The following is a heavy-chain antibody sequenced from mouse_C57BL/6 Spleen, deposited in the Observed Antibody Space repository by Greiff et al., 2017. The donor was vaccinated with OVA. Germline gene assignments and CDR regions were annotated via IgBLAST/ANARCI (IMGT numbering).Heavy chain of an antibody. CDR1: GYSITSGYY. Sequence: VQLKESGPGLVKPSQSLSLTCSVTGYSITSGYYWNWLRQFPGNKLEWMGYISYDGSNNYNPSLKNRISITRDTSKNQFFLKLNSVTTEDTATDYGARCDYDGYYYAMDYWGQGTSVTVSS. CDR2: ISYDGSN. V-gene: IGHV3-6*01. D-gene: IGHD2-4*01. CDR3: ARCDYDGYYYAMDY. J-gene: IGHJ4*01.